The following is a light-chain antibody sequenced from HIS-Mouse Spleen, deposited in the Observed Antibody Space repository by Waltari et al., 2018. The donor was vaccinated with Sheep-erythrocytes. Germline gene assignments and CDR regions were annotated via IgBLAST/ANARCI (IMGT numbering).Light chain of an antibody. CDR1: SSDVGCYNY. J-gene: IGLJ1*01. CDR3: CSYAGSYNHV. CDR2: DVS. V-gene: IGLV2-11*01. Sequence: QSALTQPRSVSGSPGQSVTISCTGTSSDVGCYNYVPWYPQHPGKAPKLMIYDVSKRPSGVPDRFSGSKSGNTASLTISGLQAEDEADYYCCSYAGSYNHVFATGTKVTVL.